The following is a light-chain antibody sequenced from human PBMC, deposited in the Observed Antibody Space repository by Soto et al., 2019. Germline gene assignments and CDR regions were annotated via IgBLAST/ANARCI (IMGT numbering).Light chain of an antibody. CDR2: DVN. J-gene: IGLJ1*01. CDR1: SSDVGAYNY. CDR3: MSWTSGATYV. Sequence: QSVLTQPASVSGSPGQSITISCAGTSSDVGAYNYVSWYQHHPGKAPKLMIYDVNNRPSGDSNRFSGSKSGNTDSLTISGLRAEDEADYYFMSWTSGATYVLGSGTKVTVL. V-gene: IGLV2-14*03.